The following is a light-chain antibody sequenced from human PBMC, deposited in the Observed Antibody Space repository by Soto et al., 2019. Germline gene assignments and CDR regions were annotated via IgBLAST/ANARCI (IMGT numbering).Light chain of an antibody. J-gene: IGLJ1*01. CDR1: SSDVGGYNY. V-gene: IGLV2-14*03. CDR3: SSYTSSSTYV. CDR2: DVS. Sequence: QSALTQPASVSGSPGQSIAISCTGTSSDVGGYNYVSWYQHHPGKAPELMIYDVSNRPSGVSNRFSGSKSGNTASLTISGLQDEDEADYYCSSYTSSSTYVFGTGTKLTVL.